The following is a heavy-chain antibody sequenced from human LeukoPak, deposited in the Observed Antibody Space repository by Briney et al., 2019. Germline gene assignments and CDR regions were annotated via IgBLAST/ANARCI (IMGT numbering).Heavy chain of an antibody. CDR1: GFTFDDYT. J-gene: IGHJ4*02. CDR3: AKSGTAVSGTYYFDY. V-gene: IGHV3-43*01. CDR2: INWDGGST. Sequence: GGSLRLSCAASGFTFDDYTMHWVRQAPGKGPEWVSLINWDGGSTSYADSAKGRFTISRDNNKNSLYLQMNSLRTEDTALYYCAKSGTAVSGTYYFDYWGQGTLVTVSS. D-gene: IGHD3-10*01.